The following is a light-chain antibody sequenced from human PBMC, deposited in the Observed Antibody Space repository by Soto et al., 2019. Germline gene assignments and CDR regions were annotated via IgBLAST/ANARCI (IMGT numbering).Light chain of an antibody. J-gene: IGLJ2*01. Sequence: QAVVTQPPSASGTPGQRVTISCFGSNSNVRYNTVNWYQHFPGTAPKLLIHTNNRRPSGVSDRFSGSKSGTSASLAISGVQSEDEAVYYCAAWDDSLSGLVVFGGGTKLTVL. CDR2: TNN. CDR1: NSNVRYNT. V-gene: IGLV1-44*01. CDR3: AAWDDSLSGLVV.